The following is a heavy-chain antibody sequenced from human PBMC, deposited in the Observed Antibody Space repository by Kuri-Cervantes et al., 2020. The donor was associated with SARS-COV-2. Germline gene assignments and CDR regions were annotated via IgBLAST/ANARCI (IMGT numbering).Heavy chain of an antibody. Sequence: GGSLRLSCAASGFTFSSYAMSWVRQAPGKGLERVSAISGSGGSTYYADSVKGRFTISRDNSKNTLYLQMNSLRAEDTAVYYCAKDHRYSSSWYGGFDYWGQGTLVTVSS. CDR2: ISGSGGST. V-gene: IGHV3-23*01. D-gene: IGHD6-13*01. J-gene: IGHJ4*02. CDR1: GFTFSSYA. CDR3: AKDHRYSSSWYGGFDY.